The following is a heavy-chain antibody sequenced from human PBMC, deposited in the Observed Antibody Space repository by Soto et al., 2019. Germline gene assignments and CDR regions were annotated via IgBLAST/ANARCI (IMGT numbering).Heavy chain of an antibody. CDR1: GFTFSDYY. Sequence: QVQLVESGGGLVKPGGSLRLSCAVSGFTFSDYYMTWIRQAPGKGLEWVSYISSSTSHTNYADSVKGRFTISRDNAKNSLFLQMNSLTAEDTAVYYCARGSGAAADYFDFWCQGTLVTVSS. D-gene: IGHD6-13*01. V-gene: IGHV3-11*05. CDR2: ISSSTSHT. CDR3: ARGSGAAADYFDF. J-gene: IGHJ4*02.